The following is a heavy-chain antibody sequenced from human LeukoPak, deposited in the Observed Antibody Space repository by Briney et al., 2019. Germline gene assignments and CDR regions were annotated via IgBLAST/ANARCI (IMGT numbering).Heavy chain of an antibody. CDR3: ARSQSQHVLLWFYHYYYGMDV. CDR2: ISAYNGNT. J-gene: IGHJ6*02. Sequence: GASVKVSCKASGYTFTSYGISWVRQAPGQGLEWMGWISAYNGNTNYAQKLQGRVTMTRNTSISTAYMELSSLRSEDTAVYYCARSQSQHVLLWFYHYYYGMDVWGQGTTVTVSS. CDR1: GYTFTSYG. D-gene: IGHD3-10*01. V-gene: IGHV1-18*01.